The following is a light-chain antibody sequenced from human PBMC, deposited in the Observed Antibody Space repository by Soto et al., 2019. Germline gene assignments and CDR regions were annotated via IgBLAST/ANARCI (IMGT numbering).Light chain of an antibody. Sequence: QSAGNPPPSTSASPGQSFTISCTGTSSDVGDYNFVSWYQQHPGKAPKLMIYEVSKRPSGVPDRFSGSKSGNTASLTVSGLQAEDEADYYCSSYAGSNYYVFGTGTRSPS. CDR2: EVS. CDR3: SSYAGSNYYV. J-gene: IGLJ1*01. V-gene: IGLV2-8*01. CDR1: SSDVGDYNF.